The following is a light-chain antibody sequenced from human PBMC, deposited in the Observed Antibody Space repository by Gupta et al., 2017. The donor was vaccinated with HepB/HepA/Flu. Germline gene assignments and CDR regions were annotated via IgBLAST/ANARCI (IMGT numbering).Light chain of an antibody. CDR2: DVS. J-gene: IGLJ3*02. CDR1: SSDVGGSNY. V-gene: IGLV2-11*01. CDR3: CSYTGSDTRV. Sequence: PRSVSGAPGQSVTISCTGTSSDVGGSNYVSWYQHYPGKAPKLMIFDVSKRPSGVPDRFSGSKSGNAASLTISGLQADDEADYYCCSYTGSDTRVFGGGTKVTVL.